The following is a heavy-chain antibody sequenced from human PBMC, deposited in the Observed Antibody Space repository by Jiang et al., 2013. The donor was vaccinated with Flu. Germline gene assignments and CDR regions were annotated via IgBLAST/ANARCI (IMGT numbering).Heavy chain of an antibody. Sequence: RSLRLSCAASGFTFSSYAMHWVRQAPGKGLEWVAVISYDGSNKYHADSVKGRFTISRDNSKNTLYLQMNSLRAEDTAVYYCARDPLIAARPGYFDYWGQGTLVTVSS. CDR2: ISYDGSNK. CDR1: GFTFSSYA. D-gene: IGHD6-6*01. J-gene: IGHJ4*02. V-gene: IGHV3-30*04. CDR3: ARDPLIAARPGYFDY.